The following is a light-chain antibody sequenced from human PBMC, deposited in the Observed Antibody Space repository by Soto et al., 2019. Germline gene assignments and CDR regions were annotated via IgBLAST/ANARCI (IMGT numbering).Light chain of an antibody. CDR2: EGS. J-gene: IGLJ1*01. V-gene: IGLV2-23*01. Sequence: LTQPASVSGSPGQSITISCTGTSSDVGSYNLVSWYQQHPGKAPKLMIYEGSKRPSGISNSFSGSKSGNTASLTISGLQAEDEADYYCCSYAGSSTPLYVFGTGTKVTVL. CDR1: SSDVGSYNL. CDR3: CSYAGSSTPLYV.